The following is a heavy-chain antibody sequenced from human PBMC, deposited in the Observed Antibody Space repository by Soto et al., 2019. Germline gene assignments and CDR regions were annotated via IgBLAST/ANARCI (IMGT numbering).Heavy chain of an antibody. V-gene: IGHV1-58*01. CDR1: GFTLTHSA. Sequence: SVKVSCKASGFTLTHSAVQWVRQARGQRLEWIGWIVVGSGNTNYAQKFQERVTITRDMSTSTAYMELSSLRSEDTAMYYCAAGSGFSSGPDYWGQGTLVTVSS. CDR2: IVVGSGNT. CDR3: AAGSGFSSGPDY. J-gene: IGHJ4*02. D-gene: IGHD6-19*01.